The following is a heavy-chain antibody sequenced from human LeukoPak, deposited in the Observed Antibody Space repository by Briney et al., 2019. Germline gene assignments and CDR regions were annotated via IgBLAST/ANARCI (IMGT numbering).Heavy chain of an antibody. V-gene: IGHV4-34*01. CDR1: GGSFSGYY. D-gene: IGHD2/OR15-2a*01. CDR2: INHSGST. J-gene: IGHJ6*03. Sequence: SETLSLTCAVYGGSFSGYYWSWIRQPPGKGLEWIGEINHSGSTNYNPSLKSRVTISVDTSKNQFSLKLSSVTAADAAVYYCARASFGDPGYMDVWGKGTTVTISS. CDR3: ARASFGDPGYMDV.